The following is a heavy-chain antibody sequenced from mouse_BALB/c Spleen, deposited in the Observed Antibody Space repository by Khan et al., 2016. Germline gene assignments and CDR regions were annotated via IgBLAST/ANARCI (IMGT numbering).Heavy chain of an antibody. CDR2: INTYSGES. V-gene: IGHV9-3-1*01. J-gene: IGHJ1*01. D-gene: IGHD1-1*01. CDR1: GYTFTNYG. CDR3: ARYRYYYGSSRYFDV. Sequence: QIQLVQSGPELKKPGKTVKISCKASGYTFTNYGMNWVKQAPGKGLKWMGWINTYSGESTYADDFKGRFAFSLDTSANHAYLQINNLKNEDTATXCCARYRYYYGSSRYFDVWGAGTTVTVSS.